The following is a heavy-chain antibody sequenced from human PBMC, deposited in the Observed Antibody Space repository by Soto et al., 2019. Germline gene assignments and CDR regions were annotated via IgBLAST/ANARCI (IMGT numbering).Heavy chain of an antibody. Sequence: QVQLVESGGGVVQPGRSLRLSCAASGFTFRSYAMHWVRQAPGKGLEWVAAISFDGSNKYYADSVKGRFTISRDNSENTLYLQMNGLRPEDTAVYYCAKDPDILTRVQLWIYYFDYWGQGTLVTVSS. V-gene: IGHV3-30*18. CDR3: AKDPDILTRVQLWIYYFDY. CDR2: ISFDGSNK. CDR1: GFTFRSYA. D-gene: IGHD2-2*01. J-gene: IGHJ4*02.